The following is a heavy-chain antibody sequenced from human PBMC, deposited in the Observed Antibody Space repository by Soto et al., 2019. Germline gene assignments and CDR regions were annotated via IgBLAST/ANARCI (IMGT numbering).Heavy chain of an antibody. Sequence: EVQVLESGGGLVQPGGSLRLSCAASGFTFSTYAMSWVRQAPGKGLEWVSAISGSGGGTYYADSMKGRFTISRDNSKNTLYLQMNSLRAEDTAVYYCAKGGVGHTYGYFDYWGQGTLVTVSS. CDR3: AKGGVGHTYGYFDY. CDR1: GFTFSTYA. J-gene: IGHJ4*02. V-gene: IGHV3-23*01. D-gene: IGHD5-18*01. CDR2: ISGSGGGT.